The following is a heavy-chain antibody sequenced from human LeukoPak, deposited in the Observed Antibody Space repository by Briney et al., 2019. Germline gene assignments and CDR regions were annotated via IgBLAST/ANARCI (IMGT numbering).Heavy chain of an antibody. CDR3: AREGGSSWAHAFDI. Sequence: PGGSLRLSCAASGFTFSSYGMHWVRQAPGKGLEWVAVIWYDGSNKYYADSVKGRFTISRDNSKNTLYLQMNSLRAEDTAVYYCAREGGSSWAHAFDIWGQGTIVTVSS. J-gene: IGHJ3*02. CDR2: IWYDGSNK. D-gene: IGHD6-13*01. V-gene: IGHV3-33*01. CDR1: GFTFSSYG.